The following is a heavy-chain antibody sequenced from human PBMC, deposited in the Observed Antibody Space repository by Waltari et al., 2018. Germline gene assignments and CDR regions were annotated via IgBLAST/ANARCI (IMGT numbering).Heavy chain of an antibody. CDR2: IFYSGTT. Sequence: QVQLQESGPGLVKPSETLSLTCAVSGVSIGSTTYYWAWIRQPPGKGLEWVGSIFYSGTTYYKPALKSRVTISLDTSNNQFSLNLRSVIAADTAVYYCAKHDSYGSINWFDPWGQGTLVTVSS. V-gene: IGHV4-39*01. J-gene: IGHJ5*02. CDR3: AKHDSYGSINWFDP. CDR1: GVSIGSTTYY. D-gene: IGHD5-18*01.